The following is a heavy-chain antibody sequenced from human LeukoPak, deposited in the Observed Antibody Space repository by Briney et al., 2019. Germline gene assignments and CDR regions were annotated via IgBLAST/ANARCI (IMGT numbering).Heavy chain of an antibody. J-gene: IGHJ4*02. Sequence: GESLKISFKGSGYSFTSYWIGWVRRMPGKGLEWMGIIYPGDSDTRYSPSFQGQVTISVDKSISTAYLQWSSLKASDTAMYYCARATQYCSSTSCYRGGSNFDYWGQGTLVTVSS. D-gene: IGHD2-2*01. CDR1: GYSFTSYW. V-gene: IGHV5-51*01. CDR2: IYPGDSDT. CDR3: ARATQYCSSTSCYRGGSNFDY.